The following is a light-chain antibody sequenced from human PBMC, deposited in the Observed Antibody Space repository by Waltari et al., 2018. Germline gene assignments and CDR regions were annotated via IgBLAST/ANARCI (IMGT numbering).Light chain of an antibody. CDR3: QHRNTGLT. CDR2: DAS. V-gene: IGKV3-11*01. Sequence: ELVLTQSPVTLSLSPGDTATLSCRASQSIGSYLAWYQRKPGQAPRLLIYDASNRAAGIPPRFSGGGSGTDFTLTISGLEPEDFAVYYCQHRNTGLTFGGGTKVEIE. CDR1: QSIGSY. J-gene: IGKJ4*01.